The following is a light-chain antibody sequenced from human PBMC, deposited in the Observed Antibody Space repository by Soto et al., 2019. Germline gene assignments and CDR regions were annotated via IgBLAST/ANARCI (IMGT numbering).Light chain of an antibody. CDR1: QSVASN. CDR2: GTS. J-gene: IGKJ5*01. V-gene: IGKV3-15*01. CDR3: QHYNNWPIT. Sequence: EIVITQAPASLSVSPGESVTLSCRASQSVASNLAWYQQKPGQAPRLLIYGTSTRATGVPARFSGSGSGTDFTLTISSLQAADFAVYHCQHYNNWPITFGQGTRLENK.